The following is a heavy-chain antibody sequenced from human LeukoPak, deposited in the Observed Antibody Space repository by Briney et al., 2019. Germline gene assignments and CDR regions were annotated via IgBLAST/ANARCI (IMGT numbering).Heavy chain of an antibody. J-gene: IGHJ4*02. V-gene: IGHV4-34*01. CDR2: INHSGST. Sequence: SETLSLTCAVYGGSFSGYYWSWIRQPPGKGLEWIGEINHSGSTNYNPSLKSRVTISVDTSKNQFSLKLSSVTAADTAVYYCARGSSGDTAMVTQITRWFWSYWGQGTLVTVSS. CDR3: ARGSSGDTAMVTQITRWFWSY. D-gene: IGHD5-18*01. CDR1: GGSFSGYY.